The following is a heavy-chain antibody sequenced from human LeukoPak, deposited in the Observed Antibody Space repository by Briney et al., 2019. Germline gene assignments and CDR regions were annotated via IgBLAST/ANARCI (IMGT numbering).Heavy chain of an antibody. CDR2: ISGSGGST. D-gene: IGHD3-22*01. CDR3: AKIFTMIVVVRSAFDI. Sequence: GGSLRLSCTASGFNFRSAWMSWARQAPGKGLEWVSAISGSGGSTYYADSVKGRFTISRDNSKNTLYLQMNSLRAEDTAVYYCAKIFTMIVVVRSAFDIWGQGTMVTVSS. CDR1: GFNFRSAW. V-gene: IGHV3-23*01. J-gene: IGHJ3*02.